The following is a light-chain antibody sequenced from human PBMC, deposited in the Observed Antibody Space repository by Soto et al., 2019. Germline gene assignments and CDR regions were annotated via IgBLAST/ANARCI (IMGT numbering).Light chain of an antibody. CDR2: KAS. J-gene: IGKJ2*01. CDR1: QTISSW. Sequence: DIQMTQSPSTLSESVGDRVTITCRASQTISSWLAWYQQKPGKAPKLLIYKASSLESGVPSRFSGSGSGTEFTLTRSSLQPDDFATYYCQQYNSPYTFGQGTKLEIK. CDR3: QQYNSPYT. V-gene: IGKV1-5*03.